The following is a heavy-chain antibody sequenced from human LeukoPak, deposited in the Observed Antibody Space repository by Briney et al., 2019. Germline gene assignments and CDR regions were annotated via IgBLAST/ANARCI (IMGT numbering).Heavy chain of an antibody. D-gene: IGHD5-18*01. CDR3: ARDHGDTAMVPGY. CDR2: ISYDGSNK. J-gene: IGHJ4*02. V-gene: IGHV3-30-3*01. CDR1: GFTFSSYA. Sequence: GGSLRLSCAASGFTFSSYAMHWVRQAPGKGLEWVAVISYDGSNKYYADSVKGRFTISRDNSKNTLYLQMNSLRAEDTAVYYCARDHGDTAMVPGYWGQGTLVSVSP.